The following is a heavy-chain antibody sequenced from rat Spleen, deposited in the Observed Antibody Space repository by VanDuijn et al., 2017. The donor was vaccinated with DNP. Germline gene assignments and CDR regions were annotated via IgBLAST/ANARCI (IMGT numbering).Heavy chain of an antibody. V-gene: IGHV2S12*01. Sequence: QVQLKESGPGLVQPSQTLSLTCTVSGFSLTSYGVSWVRQPPGKGLQWIAAISSGGSPYYNSALRSRLSISRDTSKSQVFLNMNSLQTEDTAIYFCTRGDYGGYGWFASWGQGTLVTVSS. J-gene: IGHJ3*01. CDR3: TRGDYGGYGWFAS. CDR1: GFSLTSYG. D-gene: IGHD1-11*01. CDR2: ISSGGSP.